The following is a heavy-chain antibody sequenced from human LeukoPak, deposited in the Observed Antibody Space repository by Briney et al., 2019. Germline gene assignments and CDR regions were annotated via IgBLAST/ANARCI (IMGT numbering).Heavy chain of an antibody. CDR1: GFTYSDYG. CDR2: ILNDGTWE. Sequence: GGSLRLSCAASGFTYSDYGMHWVRQAPGRGLEWVAFILNDGTWEYYPDSVKGRLTISRDNSRNTLYLQMNSVRLEDTAIYYCVRGGSISHNWFDSWGQGTLVTVSS. CDR3: VRGGSISHNWFDS. V-gene: IGHV3-30*02. J-gene: IGHJ5*01. D-gene: IGHD3-16*01.